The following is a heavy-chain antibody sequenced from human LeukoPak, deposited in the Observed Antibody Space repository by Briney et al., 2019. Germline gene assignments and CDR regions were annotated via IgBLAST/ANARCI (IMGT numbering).Heavy chain of an antibody. J-gene: IGHJ4*02. CDR1: GGSISSSSYY. CDR3: ARHIRYFDWLLHNYFDY. D-gene: IGHD3-9*01. Sequence: KPSETLSLTCTVSGGSISSSSYYWGWIRQPPGKGLEWIGSIYYSGSTYYNPSLKSRVTISVDTSKNQFSLKLSSVTAADTAVYYCARHIRYFDWLLHNYFDYWGQGTLVTVSS. V-gene: IGHV4-39*01. CDR2: IYYSGST.